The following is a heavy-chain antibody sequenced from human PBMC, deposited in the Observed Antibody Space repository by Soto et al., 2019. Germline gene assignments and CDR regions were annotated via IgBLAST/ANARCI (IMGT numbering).Heavy chain of an antibody. J-gene: IGHJ4*02. CDR2: ISGSGGTT. Sequence: VQLLESGGGLVQPGGSLRLSCAASGFIFSNYAMTWVRQAPGKGLERVSTISGSGGTTYYTDSVKGRFTISRDNSKNTLYLQMDRLTAEYTAVYYCAKSPLRTTIGFDYWDQGTLGTVFS. CDR3: AKSPLRTTIGFDY. V-gene: IGHV3-23*01. CDR1: GFIFSNYA. D-gene: IGHD5-12*01.